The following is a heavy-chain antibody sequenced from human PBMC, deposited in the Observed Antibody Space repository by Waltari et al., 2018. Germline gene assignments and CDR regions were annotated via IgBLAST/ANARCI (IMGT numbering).Heavy chain of an antibody. CDR1: GLTFRVL. J-gene: IGHJ6*02. V-gene: IGHV3-48*03. CDR2: ISRSATTI. CDR3: SGDSSTLPDYYYGMDV. Sequence: EVRLVESGWCWVQTVGSLRLSCAASGLTFRVLQLNGVRQAPGKGLQWLSYISRSATTIYYADSVKGRFIISRDNAKNSLYLQMNSLRAEDTAVYYCSGDSSTLPDYYYGMDVWGQGTTVTVSS. D-gene: IGHD6-13*01.